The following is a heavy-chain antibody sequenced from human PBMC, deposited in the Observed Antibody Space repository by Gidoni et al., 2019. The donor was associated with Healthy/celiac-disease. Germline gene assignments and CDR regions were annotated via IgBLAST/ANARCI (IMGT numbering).Heavy chain of an antibody. D-gene: IGHD2-15*01. CDR1: GGSISTSSYY. V-gene: IGHV4-39*01. CDR3: AQSYCSGGSCYRSWYFDL. J-gene: IGHJ2*01. Sequence: QLQLQESGPGLVKPSETLSLTCTVSGGSISTSSYYWGWIRQPPGKGLEWIGSIYYSGSTYYNPSLKSRVTISVDTSKNQFSLKLSSVTAADTAVYYCAQSYCSGGSCYRSWYFDLWGRGTLVTVSS. CDR2: IYYSGST.